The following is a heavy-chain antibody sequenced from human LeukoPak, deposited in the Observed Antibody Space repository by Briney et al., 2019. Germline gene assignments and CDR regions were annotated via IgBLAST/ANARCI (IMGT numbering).Heavy chain of an antibody. CDR3: VRDNSRGQSLGVIY. D-gene: IGHD3-22*01. V-gene: IGHV3-48*01. CDR1: GFTFSTYN. J-gene: IGHJ4*02. CDR2: INADSSTI. Sequence: PGGSLRLSCAASGFTFSTYNMNWVHQAPGKGLEWISYINADSSTIQYADSVRGRFTTSRDNAKNSLYLQMNSLRAEDTAVYYCVRDNSRGQSLGVIYWGQGSLVTVSS.